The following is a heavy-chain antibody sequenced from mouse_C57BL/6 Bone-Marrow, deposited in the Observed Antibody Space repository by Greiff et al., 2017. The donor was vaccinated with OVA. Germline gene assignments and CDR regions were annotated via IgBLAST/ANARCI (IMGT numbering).Heavy chain of an antibody. Sequence: EVQLQESGPGLVKPSQSLSLTCSVTGYSITSGYYWNWIRQFPGNKLEWMGYISYDGSNNYNPSLKNRISLTRDQSTNQFFMKLKSVTTEDTAAYYCAREAAYAMDYWGQGTSVTVSS. V-gene: IGHV3-6*01. CDR1: GYSITSGYY. CDR2: ISYDGSN. CDR3: AREAAYAMDY. J-gene: IGHJ4*01.